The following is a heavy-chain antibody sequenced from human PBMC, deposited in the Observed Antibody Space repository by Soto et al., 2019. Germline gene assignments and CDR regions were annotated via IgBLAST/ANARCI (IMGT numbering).Heavy chain of an antibody. D-gene: IGHD3-3*01. CDR2: IYYSGST. J-gene: IGHJ4*02. Sequence: PSETLSITCTVSGGSISSYYWSWIRQPPGKGLEWIGYIYYSGSTNYNPSLKSRVTISVDTSKNQFSLKLSSVTAADTAVYYCARSITIFATDYWGQGTLVTVST. CDR1: GGSISSYY. V-gene: IGHV4-59*01. CDR3: ARSITIFATDY.